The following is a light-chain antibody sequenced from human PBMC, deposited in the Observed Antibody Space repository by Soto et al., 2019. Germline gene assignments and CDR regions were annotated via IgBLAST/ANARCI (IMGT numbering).Light chain of an antibody. CDR1: SSDVGRYNR. CDR3: SSYTSRTILV. CDR2: EVS. Sequence: QSVLTQPPSVSGSPGQSVTIPCTGTSSDVGRYNRVSWYQQPPGTAPKLMIYEVSNRPSGVPDRFSGSKSGNTASLTISGLQAEDEADYYCSSYTSRTILVFGGGTKVTVL. J-gene: IGLJ2*01. V-gene: IGLV2-18*02.